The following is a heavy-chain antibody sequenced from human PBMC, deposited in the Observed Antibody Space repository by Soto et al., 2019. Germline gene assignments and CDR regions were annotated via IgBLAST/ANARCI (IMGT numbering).Heavy chain of an antibody. CDR3: ARLLRGNIGTNWFDP. V-gene: IGHV5-51*01. D-gene: IGHD1-1*01. CDR2: IYPGDSDT. CDR1: GYSFTSYW. J-gene: IGHJ5*02. Sequence: PGESLKISCKGSGYSFTSYWIGWVRQMPGKGLEWMGIIYPGDSDTRYSPSFQGQVTISADKSISTAYLQWSSLKASDTAMYYCARLLRGNIGTNWFDPWGQGTQVTVSS.